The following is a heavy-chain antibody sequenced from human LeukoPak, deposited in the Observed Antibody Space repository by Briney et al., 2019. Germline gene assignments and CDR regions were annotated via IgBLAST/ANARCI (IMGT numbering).Heavy chain of an antibody. D-gene: IGHD3-10*01. CDR1: GGSISSYY. J-gene: IGHJ4*02. V-gene: IGHV4-59*01. CDR2: IYYSGST. CDR3: ARTNYYGSGSYYTSSHFDY. Sequence: SETLSLTCTVSGGSISSYYWSWIRQPPGKGLEWIGYIYYSGSTNYNPSLKSRVTISVDTSKNQFSLKLSSVTAADTAVYYCARTNYYGSGSYYTSSHFDYWGQGTLVTVSS.